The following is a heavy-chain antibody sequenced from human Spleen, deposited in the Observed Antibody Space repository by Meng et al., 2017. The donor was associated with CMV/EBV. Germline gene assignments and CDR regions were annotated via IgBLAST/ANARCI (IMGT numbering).Heavy chain of an antibody. CDR1: GFTFSSYG. CDR2: IRYDGSNK. CDR3: AKARFLRSNEFDY. J-gene: IGHJ4*02. V-gene: IGHV3-30*02. D-gene: IGHD3-3*01. Sequence: GESLKISCAASGFTFSSYGMHWVRQAPGKGLEWVAFIRYDGSNKYYADSVKGRFTISRDNSKNTQYLQMNSLRTEDTAVYYCAKARFLRSNEFDYWGQGTPVTVSS.